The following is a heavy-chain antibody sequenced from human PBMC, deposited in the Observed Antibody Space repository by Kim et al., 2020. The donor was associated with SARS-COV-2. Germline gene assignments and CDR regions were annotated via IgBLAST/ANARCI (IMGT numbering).Heavy chain of an antibody. J-gene: IGHJ4*02. D-gene: IGHD7-27*01. Sequence: GGSLRLSCAASGFTFTTYNMNWVRQAPGKGREGISYISVTDAIYYADSVKGRFTISRDYAKNSLDLQMNSLRDEDTAVYYCARDWNWGIDVWGQGTLVTVSS. CDR1: GFTFTTYN. CDR2: ISVTDAI. CDR3: ARDWNWGIDV. V-gene: IGHV3-48*02.